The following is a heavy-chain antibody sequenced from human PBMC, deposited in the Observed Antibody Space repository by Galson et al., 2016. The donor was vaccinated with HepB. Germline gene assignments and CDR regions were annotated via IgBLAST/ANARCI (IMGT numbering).Heavy chain of an antibody. Sequence: SLRLSCAASGFTFSSHAMSWVRQAPGKGLEWVSSITSSGGSTYYADSVKGRFTISRDNSKNTLSLQMNSLRAEDTAIYYCARDSAHVGCPSASCSEGFWGQGTLVTVSS. CDR1: GFTFSSHA. CDR3: ARDSAHVGCPSASCSEGF. J-gene: IGHJ4*02. CDR2: ITSSGGST. V-gene: IGHV3-23*01. D-gene: IGHD2-2*01.